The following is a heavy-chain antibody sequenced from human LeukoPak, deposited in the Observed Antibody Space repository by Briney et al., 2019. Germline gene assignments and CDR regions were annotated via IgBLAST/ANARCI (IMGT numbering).Heavy chain of an antibody. Sequence: GGSLRLSCAASGFTVSSNYMSWVRQAPGKGLEWVSVIYSGGSAYYADSVKGRFTISRDNSKNTLYLQMNSLRAEDTAVYYCASIVGATTNRDYWGQGTLVTVSS. J-gene: IGHJ4*02. D-gene: IGHD1-26*01. CDR2: IYSGGSA. CDR3: ASIVGATTNRDY. CDR1: GFTVSSNY. V-gene: IGHV3-53*01.